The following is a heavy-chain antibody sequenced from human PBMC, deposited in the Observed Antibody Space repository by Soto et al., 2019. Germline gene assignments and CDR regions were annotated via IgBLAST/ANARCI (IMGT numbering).Heavy chain of an antibody. Sequence: QVQLQESGPGLVKPSETLSLTCTVSGGSVSSGSYYWSWIRQPPGKGLEWIGYIYYSGSTNYNPSLKSRVTISVDPSKNQFSLKLSSVTAADTAVYYCARDWVVAGTLGYYYYGMDVWGQGTTVTVSS. J-gene: IGHJ6*02. V-gene: IGHV4-61*01. CDR1: GGSVSSGSYY. D-gene: IGHD6-19*01. CDR2: IYYSGST. CDR3: ARDWVVAGTLGYYYYGMDV.